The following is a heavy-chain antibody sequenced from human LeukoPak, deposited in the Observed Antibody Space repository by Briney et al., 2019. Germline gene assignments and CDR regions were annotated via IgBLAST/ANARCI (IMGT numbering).Heavy chain of an antibody. J-gene: IGHJ4*02. V-gene: IGHV3-20*04. CDR3: VREANGYN. D-gene: IGHD5-18*01. CDR2: INWNGDRT. Sequence: PGGSLRLSCAASGFTLSSYAMSWVRQAPGKGLEWVSGINWNGDRTDYADSVKGRFTISRDNAKNSLYLQMNSLRAEDTALYYCVREANGYNWGQGSLVTVSS. CDR1: GFTLSSYA.